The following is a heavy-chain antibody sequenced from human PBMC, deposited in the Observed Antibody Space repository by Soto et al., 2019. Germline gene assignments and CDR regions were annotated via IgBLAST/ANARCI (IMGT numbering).Heavy chain of an antibody. CDR2: MSIGDAKT. J-gene: IGHJ4*02. V-gene: IGHV3-23*01. CDR3: ARWDGYADL. CDR1: GFTFSYYS. D-gene: IGHD5-12*01. Sequence: EVQLLESGGGLVQPGGSLRLSCAASGFTFSYYSMAWVRQTPEKGLEWVSGMSIGDAKTFYIDPVRGRFTVSRDSVKNTVDLQMNTLRAEVTALYYCARWDGYADLWGQGTRVTVSS.